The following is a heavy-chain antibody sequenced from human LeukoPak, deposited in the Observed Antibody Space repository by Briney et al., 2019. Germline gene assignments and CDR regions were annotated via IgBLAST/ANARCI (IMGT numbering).Heavy chain of an antibody. CDR2: IYSGGST. D-gene: IGHD6-19*01. Sequence: GGSLRLSCAASGFTVSSNYMNWVRQAPGKGLEWVSVIYSGGSTYYAESVKGRFTISRDNSKNMLYLQMNSLRAEDTAVYYCARDRSSGWYYFDYWGQGTLVTVSS. J-gene: IGHJ4*02. CDR1: GFTVSSNY. CDR3: ARDRSSGWYYFDY. V-gene: IGHV3-66*01.